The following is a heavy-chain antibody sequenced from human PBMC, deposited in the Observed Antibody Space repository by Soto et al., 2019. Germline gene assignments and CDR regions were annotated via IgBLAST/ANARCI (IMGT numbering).Heavy chain of an antibody. CDR2: IDWDDDK. CDR1: WFSLSTSGMC. J-gene: IGHJ4*02. V-gene: IGHV2-70*11. CDR3: ARTLSGDKHFDY. D-gene: IGHD6-19*01. Sequence: SGPPRVNPTQTPTLTSTLSWFSLSTSGMCVSWIRQPPGKALEWLARIDWDDDKYYSTSLETRLTISKDTSKNQVVLTMTNMDPVDTATYYCARTLSGDKHFDYWGQGTLVTVSS.